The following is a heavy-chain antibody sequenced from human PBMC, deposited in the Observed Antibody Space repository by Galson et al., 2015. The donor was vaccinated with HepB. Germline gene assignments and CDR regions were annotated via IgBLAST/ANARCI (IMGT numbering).Heavy chain of an antibody. CDR3: AKILSSSWHKFSWCGFDP. J-gene: IGHJ5*02. D-gene: IGHD6-13*01. CDR2: ISGSGGST. V-gene: IGHV3-23*01. CDR1: GFTFSSYA. Sequence: SLRLSCAASGFTFSSYAMSWVRQAPGKGLEWVSAISGSGGSTYYADSVKGRFTISRDNSKNTLYLQMNSLRAEDTAVYYCAKILSSSWHKFSWCGFDPWGQGTLVTVSS.